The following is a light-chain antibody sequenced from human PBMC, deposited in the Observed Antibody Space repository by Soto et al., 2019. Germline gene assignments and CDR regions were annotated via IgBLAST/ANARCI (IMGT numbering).Light chain of an antibody. CDR3: LHRAGCPWS. CDR1: QSIGTY. Sequence: EIVLTQSPATLSLSPGERATLSCRASQSIGTYLAWYQQKPGQAPRLLIYDACNRAPGIPGRFSGRGSGTDFTLTIARLEPEDFAVYYCLHRAGCPWSFGPGTKVDFK. CDR2: DAC. V-gene: IGKV3-11*01. J-gene: IGKJ3*01.